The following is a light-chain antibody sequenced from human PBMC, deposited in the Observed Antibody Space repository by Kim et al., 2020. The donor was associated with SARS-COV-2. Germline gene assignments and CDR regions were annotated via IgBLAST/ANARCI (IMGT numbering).Light chain of an antibody. CDR2: GRN. V-gene: IGLV3-19*01. CDR3: HSRDSSGNPS. CDR1: SLRSYY. J-gene: IGLJ1*01. Sequence: SSELTQDPAVSVALGQTVRITCQVDSLRSYYAGWYQQKPGQAPVFVIYGRNNRPSGIPDRFSGSFSGNTASLTITGAQAEDEADYFCHSRDSSGNPSFGT.